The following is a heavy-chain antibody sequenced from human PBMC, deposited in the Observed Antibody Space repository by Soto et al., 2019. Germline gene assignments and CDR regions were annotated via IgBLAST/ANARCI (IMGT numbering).Heavy chain of an antibody. J-gene: IGHJ4*02. CDR1: GYTFTGYY. D-gene: IGHD3-3*01. CDR2: INPNSGGT. CDR3: ARGYYDFWSEPYHFDY. Sequence: ASVKVSCKASGYTFTGYYMHWVRQAPGQGLEWMGWINPNSGGTNYAQKFQGWVTMTRDTSISTAYMELSRLRSDDTAVYYCARGYYDFWSEPYHFDYWGQGTLVTVSS. V-gene: IGHV1-2*04.